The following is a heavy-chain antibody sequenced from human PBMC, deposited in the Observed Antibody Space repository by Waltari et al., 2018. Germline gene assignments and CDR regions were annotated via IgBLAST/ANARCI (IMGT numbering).Heavy chain of an antibody. D-gene: IGHD6-19*01. J-gene: IGHJ2*01. V-gene: IGHV5-10-1*03. Sequence: DVQLVQSGVEVKKPGESLRISCKGSGYTFSDYKTTWVRQMPGKGLEWMGSIDPSDSSTNYSPSFQGHVTISLDKSISTAYLQWNSLEASDTAIFYCAIAGAGNFDLWGRGTLVTVSS. CDR2: IDPSDSST. CDR1: GYTFSDYK. CDR3: AIAGAGNFDL.